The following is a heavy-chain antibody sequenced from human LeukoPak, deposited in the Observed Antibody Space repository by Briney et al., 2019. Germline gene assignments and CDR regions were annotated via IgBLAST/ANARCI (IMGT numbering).Heavy chain of an antibody. V-gene: IGHV4-39*07. CDR2: ISYNGNT. J-gene: IGHJ5*02. CDR3: ARATADSSGSYLALYNWFDP. Sequence: SETLSLTCTVSGGSISSSNYYWGWIRQSPGKGLEWIVSISYNGNTFYNPSLKSRVTISLDTSKNQFSLKLNSVTAADTAMYYCARATADSSGSYLALYNWFDPWGQGTLVTVSS. CDR1: GGSISSSNYY. D-gene: IGHD3-22*01.